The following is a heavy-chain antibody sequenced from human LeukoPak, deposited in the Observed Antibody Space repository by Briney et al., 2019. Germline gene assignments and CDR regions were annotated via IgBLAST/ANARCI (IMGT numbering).Heavy chain of an antibody. CDR1: GYTFTSYY. J-gene: IGHJ3*02. V-gene: IGHV1-46*01. D-gene: IGHD4/OR15-4a*01. CDR3: ARVWAKAGLSNVGFDM. CDR2: INPSGGST. Sequence: GASVKVSCKASGYTFTSYYMHWVRQAPGQGLEWMGIINPSGGSTSYAQKFQGRVTMTTDTPTTTVHMELRSLTSDDTAMYYCARVWAKAGLSNVGFDMWGQGTMVSVSS.